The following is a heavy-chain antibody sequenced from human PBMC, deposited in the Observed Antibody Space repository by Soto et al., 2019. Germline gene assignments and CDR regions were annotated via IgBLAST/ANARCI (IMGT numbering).Heavy chain of an antibody. CDR2: ISGSGGST. V-gene: IGHV3-23*01. Sequence: GGSLRLSCAASGFTFSSYAMSWVRQAPGKGLEWVSGISGSGGSTYYADSLKGRFTISRDNSKNTLYLQMNSLRAEDTAVYYCAKVVGNPTPAGIYFDYWGQGTLVTVSS. CDR3: AKVVGNPTPAGIYFDY. CDR1: GFTFSSYA. J-gene: IGHJ4*02. D-gene: IGHD2-15*01.